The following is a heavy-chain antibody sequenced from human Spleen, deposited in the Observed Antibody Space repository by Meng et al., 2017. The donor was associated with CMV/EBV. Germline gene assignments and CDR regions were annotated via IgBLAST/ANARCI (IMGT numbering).Heavy chain of an antibody. CDR1: GYPFTGNY. V-gene: IGHV1-2*06. J-gene: IGHJ4*02. CDR3: VREGAVVGTTHFDF. Sequence: KASGYPFTGNYIHWVRQAPGQGLEWMGRINPNNGDTKCTQRLQGRVTMTRDTSISTADMELNSLRSDDTAIYFCVREGAVVGTTHFDFWGQGTLVTVSS. CDR2: INPNNGDT. D-gene: IGHD1-14*01.